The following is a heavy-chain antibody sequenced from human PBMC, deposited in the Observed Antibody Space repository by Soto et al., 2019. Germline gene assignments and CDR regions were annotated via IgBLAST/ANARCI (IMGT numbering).Heavy chain of an antibody. CDR1: GGSISSYY. Sequence: SETLSLTCTVSGGSISSYYWSWIRQPPGKGLEWIGYIYYSGSTNYNPSLKSRVTISVDTSKNQFSLKLSSVTAADTAVYYCARDRTYYYDSSGRTGEFDIWGQGTMGTVSS. CDR3: ARDRTYYYDSSGRTGEFDI. CDR2: IYYSGST. D-gene: IGHD3-22*01. V-gene: IGHV4-59*01. J-gene: IGHJ3*02.